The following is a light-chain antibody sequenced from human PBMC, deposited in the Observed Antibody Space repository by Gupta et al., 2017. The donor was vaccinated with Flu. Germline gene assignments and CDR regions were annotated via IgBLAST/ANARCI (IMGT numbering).Light chain of an antibody. CDR1: ASDIGDSKH. Sequence: QPALTQPRSVSGSPGQSVTISCTGTASDIGDSKHVSWYQQHPGKAPKLVIYDVTKRPSGVPDRFSGSKSGNTASLTISGLQAEDAGDYYCCSYAGSVFGGGTKLTVL. J-gene: IGLJ3*02. CDR3: CSYAGSV. CDR2: DVT. V-gene: IGLV2-11*01.